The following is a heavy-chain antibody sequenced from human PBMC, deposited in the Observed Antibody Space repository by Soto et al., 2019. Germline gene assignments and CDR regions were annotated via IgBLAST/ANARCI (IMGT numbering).Heavy chain of an antibody. V-gene: IGHV1-69*13. Sequence: SVKVSCKASGCTFSSYAISWVRQAPGQGLEWMGGIIPIFGTANYAQKFQGRVTITADESTSTAYMELSSLRSEDTAVYYCALPGYYYDRSGPLFDYWGQGLLVTVFS. J-gene: IGHJ4*02. CDR3: ALPGYYYDRSGPLFDY. CDR2: IIPIFGTA. CDR1: GCTFSSYA. D-gene: IGHD3-22*01.